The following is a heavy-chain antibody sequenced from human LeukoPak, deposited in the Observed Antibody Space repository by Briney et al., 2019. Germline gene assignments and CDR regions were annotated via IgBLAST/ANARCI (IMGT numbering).Heavy chain of an antibody. Sequence: GGSLRLSCAASGFTFSSYAMYWVRQAPGKGLEWVAVISYDGSNKYYADSVKGRFTISRDNSKNTLYLQMNSLRAEDTAVYYCAREGPAAMWGAFDIWGQGTMVTVSS. D-gene: IGHD2-2*01. J-gene: IGHJ3*02. CDR3: AREGPAAMWGAFDI. V-gene: IGHV3-30*04. CDR1: GFTFSSYA. CDR2: ISYDGSNK.